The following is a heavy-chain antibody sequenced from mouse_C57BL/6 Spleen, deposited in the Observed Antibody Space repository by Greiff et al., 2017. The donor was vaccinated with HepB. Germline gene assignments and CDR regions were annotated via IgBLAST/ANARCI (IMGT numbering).Heavy chain of an antibody. Sequence: EVHLVESGEGLVKPGGSLKLSCAASGFTFSSYAMSWVRQTPEKRLEWVAYISSGGDYIYYADTVKGRFTISRDNARNTLYLQMSSLKSEDTAMYYCTRDHYGSSYGYYAMDYWGQGTSVTVSS. CDR2: ISSGGDYI. J-gene: IGHJ4*01. D-gene: IGHD1-1*01. V-gene: IGHV5-9-1*02. CDR1: GFTFSSYA. CDR3: TRDHYGSSYGYYAMDY.